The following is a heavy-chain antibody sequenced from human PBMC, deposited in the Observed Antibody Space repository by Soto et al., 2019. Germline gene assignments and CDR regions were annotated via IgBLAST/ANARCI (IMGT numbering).Heavy chain of an antibody. V-gene: IGHV3-43D*04. CDR3: ARDAPRYCSSSSCSTGFDP. J-gene: IGHJ5*02. D-gene: IGHD6-13*01. CDR1: GFPFDAFA. CDR2: ISWDGGTT. Sequence: GGSLRLSCAASGFPFDAFAMHWVRQAPGKGLEWVSLISWDGGTTFYADSVKGRFTVSRDNSNKSLFLHMNNLRVEDTALYYCARDAPRYCSSSSCSTGFDPWGQGTLVTVSS.